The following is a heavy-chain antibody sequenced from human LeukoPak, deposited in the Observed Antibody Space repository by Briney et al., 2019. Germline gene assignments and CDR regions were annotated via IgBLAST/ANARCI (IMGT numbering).Heavy chain of an antibody. V-gene: IGHV5-51*01. CDR3: ARLRDPYYYYGMDV. CDR2: IYAGDSAT. Sequence: GESLKTSFKGSGYSFTSYWISWVRQLPGKGLEWSGIIYAGDSATRYSPSLQGQVTISADKSISTAYLQWSSLKASDTAMYYCARLRDPYYYYGMDVWGQGTTVTVSS. CDR1: GYSFTSYW. J-gene: IGHJ6*02.